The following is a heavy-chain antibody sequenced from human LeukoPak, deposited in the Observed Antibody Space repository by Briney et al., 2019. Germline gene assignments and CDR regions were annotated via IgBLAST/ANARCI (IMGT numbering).Heavy chain of an antibody. V-gene: IGHV1-2*02. CDR1: GYTFTGYY. CDR3: ARGRDPLWFGELLKQGAFDI. J-gene: IGHJ3*02. Sequence: ASVKVSCKASGYTFTGYYMHWVRQAPGQGLEWMGWINPNSGGTNYAQKFQGRVTMTRNTSISTAYMELSSLRSEDTAVYYCARGRDPLWFGELLKQGAFDIWGQGTMVTVSS. CDR2: INPNSGGT. D-gene: IGHD3-10*01.